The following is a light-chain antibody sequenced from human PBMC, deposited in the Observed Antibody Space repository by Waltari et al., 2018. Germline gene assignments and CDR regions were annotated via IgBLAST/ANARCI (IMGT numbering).Light chain of an antibody. CDR3: CSYAGSYVV. J-gene: IGLJ2*01. Sequence: QSALTQPASVSGSPGQSITISCPGTSSDVGSYNLVSWYQHHPGKAPKHMIYEGSKRPTGVYKRYSGSKSGNTASLTITGLQAEDEADYYCCSYAGSYVVFDGGTKLTVL. V-gene: IGLV2-23*01. CDR2: EGS. CDR1: SSDVGSYNL.